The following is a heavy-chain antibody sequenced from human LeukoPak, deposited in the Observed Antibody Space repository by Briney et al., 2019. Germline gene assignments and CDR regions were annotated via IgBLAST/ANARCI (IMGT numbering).Heavy chain of an antibody. Sequence: GASVKVSCKASGYTFTSYYMHWVRQAPGQGLEWMGIINPSGGSTSYAQKFQGRVTMTRDTSTSTVYMELSSLRSEDTAVYYCARDSADSSSWHQTYYYYGMDVWGRGTTVAVSS. V-gene: IGHV1-46*01. D-gene: IGHD6-13*01. CDR1: GYTFTSYY. CDR2: INPSGGST. J-gene: IGHJ6*02. CDR3: ARDSADSSSWHQTYYYYGMDV.